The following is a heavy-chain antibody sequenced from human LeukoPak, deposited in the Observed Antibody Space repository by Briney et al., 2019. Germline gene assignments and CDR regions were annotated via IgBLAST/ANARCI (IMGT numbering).Heavy chain of an antibody. CDR3: AKDPTRFASYLDN. D-gene: IGHD3-9*01. J-gene: IGHJ4*02. CDR1: GFTFGSYA. CDR2: ISGSGSST. V-gene: IGHV3-23*01. Sequence: GGSLRLSCAASGFTFGSYAMSWVRQAPGKGLEWVSTISGSGSSTYYADSVEGRFTISRDNSKNTLYLLMNSMRAEDTAVYYCAKDPTRFASYLDNWGEGTLVTVSS.